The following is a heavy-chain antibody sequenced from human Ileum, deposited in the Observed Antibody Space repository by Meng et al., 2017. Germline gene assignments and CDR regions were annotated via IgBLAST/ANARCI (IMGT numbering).Heavy chain of an antibody. CDR2: ITAGNGNT. D-gene: IGHD3-10*01. CDR1: GFSFISYA. J-gene: IGHJ4*02. V-gene: IGHV1-3*01. Sequence: VQLVQSGAEVKKPGASVKVSGRASGFSFISYAIYWVRQDSGQSLEWMGWITAGNGNTKYSQKFQSRVTITRDTSASTAYMEPSSLRFEDSAVYYCAGDMPDSSGSFDFWGQGTLVTVSS. CDR3: AGDMPDSSGSFDF.